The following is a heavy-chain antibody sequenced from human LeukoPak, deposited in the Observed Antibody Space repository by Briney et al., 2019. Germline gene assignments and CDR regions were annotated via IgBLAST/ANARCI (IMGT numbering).Heavy chain of an antibody. CDR3: ARAGIVVVIAHFEY. CDR1: GFTFSSYS. Sequence: GGSLRLSCAASGFTFSSYSMNWVRQAPGKGPEWVSYISSSSSTIYYADSVKGRFTISRDNAKNPLYLKMNSLRAEDTAVYYCARAGIVVVIAHFEYWGQGTLVTVSS. D-gene: IGHD2-21*01. CDR2: ISSSSSTI. V-gene: IGHV3-48*01. J-gene: IGHJ4*02.